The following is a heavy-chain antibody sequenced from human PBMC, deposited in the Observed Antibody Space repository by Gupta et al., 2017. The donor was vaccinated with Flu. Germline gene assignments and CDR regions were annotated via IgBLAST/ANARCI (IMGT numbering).Heavy chain of an antibody. J-gene: IGHJ4*02. CDR1: GGTLSSYN. D-gene: IGHD5-18*01. CDR3: ARAGVDLYNHGLDV. Sequence: QVQLVQSGAEVREPGSSVKVSCKASGGTLSSYNVNWVRQAPGQGLEWIGGNIPMFGTTNYAQKFRGRLTITADESTSTAYMELSSLRSEDTAVYYCARAGVDLYNHGLDVWGQGTLVTVSS. V-gene: IGHV1-69*01. CDR2: NIPMFGTT.